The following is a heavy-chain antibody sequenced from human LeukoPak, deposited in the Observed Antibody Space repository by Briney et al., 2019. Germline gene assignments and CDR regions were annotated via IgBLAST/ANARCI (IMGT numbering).Heavy chain of an antibody. CDR1: GFTFSSYV. CDR2: ISSNGGRT. J-gene: IGHJ1*01. CDR3: ATYYYDSGGFHFHH. D-gene: IGHD3-22*01. V-gene: IGHV3-64*01. Sequence: GGSLRLSCAASGFTFSSYVMHWVRQAPGKGLDYVSAISSNGGRTYYANSVKGRFTISRDNSRNTLYLQMGSLRAEDMAVYYCATYYYDSGGFHFHHWGQGTLVTVSS.